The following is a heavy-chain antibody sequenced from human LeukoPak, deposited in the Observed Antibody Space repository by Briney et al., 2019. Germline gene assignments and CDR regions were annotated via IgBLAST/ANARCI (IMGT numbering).Heavy chain of an antibody. CDR3: ARDPSGTYIDY. J-gene: IGHJ4*02. Sequence: ASVKVSCKASGYTFTSYYIHWVRQAPGQGLEWMGIINPNGGSTCYAQKFQGRVTVTRDTSTSTVYMELSSLRSEDTAVYYCARDPSGTYIDYWGQGTLVTVSS. V-gene: IGHV1-46*01. CDR2: INPNGGST. CDR1: GYTFTSYY. D-gene: IGHD1-26*01.